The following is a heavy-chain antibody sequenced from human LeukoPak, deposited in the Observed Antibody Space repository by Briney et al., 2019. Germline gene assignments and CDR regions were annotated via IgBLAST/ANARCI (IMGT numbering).Heavy chain of an antibody. D-gene: IGHD6-13*01. Sequence: GGSLRLSCAASGFTFSSYWMRWVRQAPGEGREGVANIKQDGSEKYYVDSVKGRFTISRDNAKNSLYLQMNSLRAEDTAVYYCASIIAAAGSMYWGQGTLVTVSS. J-gene: IGHJ4*02. V-gene: IGHV3-7*01. CDR2: IKQDGSEK. CDR1: GFTFSSYW. CDR3: ASIIAAAGSMY.